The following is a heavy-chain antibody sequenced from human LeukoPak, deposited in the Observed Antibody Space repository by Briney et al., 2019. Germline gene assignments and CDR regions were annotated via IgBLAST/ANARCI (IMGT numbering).Heavy chain of an antibody. D-gene: IGHD4-17*01. CDR3: ARGSTVGGYFDY. V-gene: IGHV4-59*08. J-gene: IGHJ4*02. Sequence: SETLSLTCTVSGGSISSYYWSWIRQPPGKGLEWIGYIYYSGSTNYNPSLKSRVTISVDTSKNQFPLKLSSVTAADTAVYYCARGSTVGGYFDYWGQGTLVTVSS. CDR2: IYYSGST. CDR1: GGSISSYY.